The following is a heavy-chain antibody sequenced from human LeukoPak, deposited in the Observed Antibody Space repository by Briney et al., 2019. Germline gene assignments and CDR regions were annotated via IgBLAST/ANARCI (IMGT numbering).Heavy chain of an antibody. D-gene: IGHD6-13*01. CDR1: GFTFSSYS. V-gene: IGHV3-21*01. CDR2: ISSSSSYI. J-gene: IGHJ6*02. Sequence: GGSLRLSCAASGFTFSSYSMNWVRQAPGKGLEWVSSISSSSSYIYYADSVKGRFTISRDNAKNSLYLQMNNLRAEDTAVYYCASIAAANYYYYGLDVWGQGTTVTVSS. CDR3: ASIAAANYYYYGLDV.